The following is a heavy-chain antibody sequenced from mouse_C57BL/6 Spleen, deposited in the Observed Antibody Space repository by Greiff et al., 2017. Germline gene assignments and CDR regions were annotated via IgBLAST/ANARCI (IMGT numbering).Heavy chain of an antibody. J-gene: IGHJ4*01. V-gene: IGHV1-63*01. CDR3: ARTWHYDAMDY. CDR2: IYPGGGYT. Sequence: VQLQQSGAELVRPGTSVKMSCKASGYTFTNYWIGWAKQRPGHGLEWIGDIYPGGGYTNYNEKFKGKATLTADKSSSTAYMQFSSLTSEDSAIYYWARTWHYDAMDYWGQGTSVTVSS. CDR1: GYTFTNYW.